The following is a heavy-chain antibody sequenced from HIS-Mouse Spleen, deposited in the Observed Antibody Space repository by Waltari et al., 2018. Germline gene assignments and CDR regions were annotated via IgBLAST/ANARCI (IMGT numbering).Heavy chain of an antibody. CDR1: GGSISSGGSY. Sequence: QVQLQQSGPGLVKPSQTLSLPCTVPGGSISSGGSYWHWIRQHPGKGLEWIGYIYYSGSTYYNQSLKSRVTISVDTSKNQFSLKLSSVTAADTAVYYCARGLSGGPPYFDYWGQGTLVTVSS. J-gene: IGHJ4*02. D-gene: IGHD6-25*01. CDR3: ARGLSGGPPYFDY. CDR2: IYYSGST. V-gene: IGHV4-31*03.